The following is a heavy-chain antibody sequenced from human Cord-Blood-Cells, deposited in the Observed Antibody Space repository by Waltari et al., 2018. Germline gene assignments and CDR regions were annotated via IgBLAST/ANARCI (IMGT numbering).Heavy chain of an antibody. CDR2: IYPGDSET. CDR1: GYSFTSYW. CDR3: ARRLAEPWAGGGTDAFDI. V-gene: IGHV5-51*03. J-gene: IGHJ3*02. D-gene: IGHD1-1*01. Sequence: EVQLVQSGAEVKKTGESLKISCKGTGYSFTSYWIGWVRKMPGKGLEWMGIIYPGDSETGYSPSFQGQVPISADKSISTAYLQWSSLKASDTAMYYCARRLAEPWAGGGTDAFDIWGQGTMVTVSS.